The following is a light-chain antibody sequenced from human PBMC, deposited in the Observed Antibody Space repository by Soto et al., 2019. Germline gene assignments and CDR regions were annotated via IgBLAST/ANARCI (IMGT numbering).Light chain of an antibody. CDR2: GAS. Sequence: EIVLTQSPGTLSLSPGERATLSGMASQSVSSSYLAWYQQKPGQAPRLLIYGASSRATGIPDRFSGSGSGTDFTLTISRLEPEDFAVYYCQQYGSSLGVTFGGGTKVDIK. J-gene: IGKJ4*01. CDR3: QQYGSSLGVT. V-gene: IGKV3-20*01. CDR1: QSVSSSY.